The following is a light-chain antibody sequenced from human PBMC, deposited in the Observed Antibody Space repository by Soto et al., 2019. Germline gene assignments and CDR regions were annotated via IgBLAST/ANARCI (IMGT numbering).Light chain of an antibody. CDR2: GAS. CDR3: QQYSSFPRT. J-gene: IGKJ1*01. V-gene: IGKV3-20*01. Sequence: EIVLTQSPGTLSLSPGERSTLSCRASQSVSSSHLAWYQQKPGLAPRLLIYGASSRATGIPDRFGGSGSGTDFTLTISRLEPDDFAVYYCQQYSSFPRTFGQGTTGDIK. CDR1: QSVSSSH.